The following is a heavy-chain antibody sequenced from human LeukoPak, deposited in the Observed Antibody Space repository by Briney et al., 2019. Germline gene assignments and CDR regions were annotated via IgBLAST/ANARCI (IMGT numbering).Heavy chain of an antibody. CDR3: AKDSSTYYYGSGSYGGSVDY. Sequence: GGSLRLSCAASGFTFSSYGMHWVRQAPGKGLEWVAFIRYDGSNKYYADSVKGRFTISRDNSKNTLYLQMNSLRAEDTAVYYCAKDSSTYYYGSGSYGGSVDYWGQGTLVTVSS. CDR2: IRYDGSNK. J-gene: IGHJ4*02. D-gene: IGHD3-10*01. V-gene: IGHV3-30*02. CDR1: GFTFSSYG.